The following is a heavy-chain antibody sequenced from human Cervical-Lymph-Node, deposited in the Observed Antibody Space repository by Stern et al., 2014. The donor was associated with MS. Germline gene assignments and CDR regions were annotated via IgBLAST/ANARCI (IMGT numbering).Heavy chain of an antibody. CDR3: ARGPQIEDYYYYGMDV. D-gene: IGHD3-22*01. Sequence: VQLVESGGGVVQPGRSLRLSCAASGFTFSSYGMHWVRQAPGKGLEGVAVIWYDGSNKYYADSVKGRFTISRDNSKNTLYLQMNSLRAEDTAVYYCARGPQIEDYYYYGMDVWGQGTTVTVSS. V-gene: IGHV3-33*01. J-gene: IGHJ6*02. CDR1: GFTFSSYG. CDR2: IWYDGSNK.